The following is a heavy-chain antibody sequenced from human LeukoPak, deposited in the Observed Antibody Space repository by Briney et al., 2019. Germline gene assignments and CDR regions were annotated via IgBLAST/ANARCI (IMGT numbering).Heavy chain of an antibody. V-gene: IGHV3-21*01. J-gene: IGHJ4*02. CDR2: ISSSSSYI. CDR1: GFTFSSYS. CDR3: ARDDSVGVFDY. D-gene: IGHD2-21*01. Sequence: GGSLRLSCAASGFTFSSYSMNWVRQAPGKGLDWVSSISSSSSYIYYAESVKGRFTISRDNAKNSLYLQVNSLRAEDTAVYYCARDDSVGVFDYWGQGTLVTVSS.